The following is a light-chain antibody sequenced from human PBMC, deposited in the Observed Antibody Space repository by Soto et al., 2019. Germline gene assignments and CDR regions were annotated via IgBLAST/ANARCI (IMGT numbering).Light chain of an antibody. CDR2: GAS. CDR1: QRIATW. Sequence: DITWSQCPSTLSASVRDRLDITCRASQRIATWLAWYQHQPGSAPKLLIYGASTLQSGVPSRFSGSGSGAEFTLTIDNLLPEDLATYYCHQLHLYCTFGPG. J-gene: IGKJ3*01. CDR3: HQLHLYCT. V-gene: IGKV1-5*01.